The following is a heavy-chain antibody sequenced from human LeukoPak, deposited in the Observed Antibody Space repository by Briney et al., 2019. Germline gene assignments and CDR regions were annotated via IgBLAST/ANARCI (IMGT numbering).Heavy chain of an antibody. CDR3: ARRYCSGGSCYSVFPNWFDP. Sequence: GESLKISCEGCGYSFTSYWIGWVRQMPGKGLEWMGIIYPGDSDTRYSPSFQGQVTISADKSISTAYLQWSSLKASDTAMYYCARRYCSGGSCYSVFPNWFDPWGQGTLVTVSS. CDR2: IYPGDSDT. V-gene: IGHV5-51*01. J-gene: IGHJ5*02. CDR1: GYSFTSYW. D-gene: IGHD2-15*01.